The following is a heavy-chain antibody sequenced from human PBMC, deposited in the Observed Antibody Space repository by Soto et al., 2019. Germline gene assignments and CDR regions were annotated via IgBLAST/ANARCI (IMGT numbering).Heavy chain of an antibody. CDR1: GFSLSTSRVS. CDR3: ARDIVVVPAAITLDY. CDR2: IYWDDDK. J-gene: IGHJ4*02. D-gene: IGHD2-2*02. Sequence: QITLKESGPTLVKPTQTLTLTCTFSGFSLSTSRVSVGWIRQPPGKALEWLALIYWDDDKRYSPSLKSRLTITKDTSKNQVVLTMTNMDPVDTATYYCARDIVVVPAAITLDYWGQGTLVTVSS. V-gene: IGHV2-5*02.